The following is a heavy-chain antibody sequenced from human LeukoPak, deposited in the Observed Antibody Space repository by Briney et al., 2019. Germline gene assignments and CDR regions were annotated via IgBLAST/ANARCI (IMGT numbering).Heavy chain of an antibody. V-gene: IGHV4-34*01. CDR2: INHSGST. CDR1: GGSFSGYY. Sequence: PSETLSLTCGVSGGSFSGYYWNWIRQPPGKGLEWIGEINHSGSTNYNPSLKSRVTISVDTSKNQFSLKLSSVTAADTAVYYCARGLGYYGFWGQGTLVTVSS. D-gene: IGHD3-10*01. CDR3: ARGLGYYGF. J-gene: IGHJ4*02.